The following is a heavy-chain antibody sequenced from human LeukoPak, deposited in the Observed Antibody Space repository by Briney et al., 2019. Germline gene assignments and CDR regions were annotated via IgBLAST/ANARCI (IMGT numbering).Heavy chain of an antibody. V-gene: IGHV4-4*02. D-gene: IGHD2-2*01. J-gene: IGHJ5*02. CDR1: GGSISSSNW. CDR3: ARENDCSSTSCSQLNWFDP. CDR2: IYHSGST. Sequence: SETLSLTCAVSGGSISSSNWWSWVRQPPGKGLEWIGEIYHSGSTNYNPSLKSRVTISVGKSKNQFSLKLSSVTAADTAVYYRARENDCSSTSCSQLNWFDPWGPGTLVTVSS.